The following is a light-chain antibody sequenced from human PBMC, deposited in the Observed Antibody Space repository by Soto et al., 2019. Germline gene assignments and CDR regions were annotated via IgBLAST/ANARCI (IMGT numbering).Light chain of an antibody. V-gene: IGKV1-9*01. CDR1: QGISSY. CDR2: AAS. CDR3: QQLNSYPPYT. Sequence: DIQLTQSPSFLSASVGDRVTITCRASQGISSYLAWYQQKPGKAPKLLIYAASTLQSGVPSTFSGSGSGSEFTLTISTLPPEDFATYYCQQLNSYPPYTFGQGTKLELK. J-gene: IGKJ2*01.